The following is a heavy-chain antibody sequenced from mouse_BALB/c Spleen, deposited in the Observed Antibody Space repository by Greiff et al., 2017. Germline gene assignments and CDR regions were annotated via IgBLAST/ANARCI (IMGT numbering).Heavy chain of an antibody. V-gene: IGHV5-12-1*01. J-gene: IGHJ4*01. D-gene: IGHD2-4*01. CDR2: ISSGGGST. Sequence: DVMLVESGGGLVKPGGSLKLSCAASGFAFSSYDMSWVRQTPEKRLEWVAYISSGGGSTYYPDTVKGRFTISSDNAKNTLYLQMSSLKSEDTAMYYCAREEDYDGDYYAMDYWGQGTSVTVSS. CDR1: GFAFSSYD. CDR3: AREEDYDGDYYAMDY.